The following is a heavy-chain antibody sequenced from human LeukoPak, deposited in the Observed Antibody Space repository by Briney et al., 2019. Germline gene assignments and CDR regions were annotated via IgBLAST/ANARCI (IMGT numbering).Heavy chain of an antibody. CDR3: ARVPWRRDGDYYYYYGMDV. CDR1: GFTFSSYD. Sequence: PGGSLRLSCAASGFTFSSYDMHWVRQATGKGLEWVSAIGTAGDTYYPGSVKGRFTISRENAKNSLYLQMNSLRAGDTAVYYCARVPWRRDGDYYYYYGMDVWGHGTTVTVSS. J-gene: IGHJ6*02. V-gene: IGHV3-13*01. D-gene: IGHD4-17*01. CDR2: IGTAGDT.